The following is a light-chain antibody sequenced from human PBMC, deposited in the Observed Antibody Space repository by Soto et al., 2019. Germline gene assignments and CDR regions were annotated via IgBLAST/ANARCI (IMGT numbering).Light chain of an antibody. CDR2: DAS. V-gene: IGKV3-11*01. Sequence: EVVLTQSPATLSLSPWERATLSCRASQSIRNYLAWYQQKPGQAPRLLIYDASNRATGIPARFSGSGSGTDFILTISSLEPEDSGVYYCQQRNDWVTFGGGTKVDIK. J-gene: IGKJ4*01. CDR1: QSIRNY. CDR3: QQRNDWVT.